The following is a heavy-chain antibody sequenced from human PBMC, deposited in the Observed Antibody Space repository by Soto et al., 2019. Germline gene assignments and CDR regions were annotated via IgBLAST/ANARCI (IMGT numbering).Heavy chain of an antibody. Sequence: PVGSHRHSSTASGLTCIDYYMSWIRQATGKGLEWVSYISSSGSTIYYADSVKGRFTISRDNAKNSLYLQMNSLRAEDTAVYYCARTAQYSYGYQWFGELGSPFFDPWGQGTLLTVSS. V-gene: IGHV3-11*01. CDR3: ARTAQYSYGYQWFGELGSPFFDP. CDR1: GLTCIDYY. CDR2: ISSSGSTI. J-gene: IGHJ5*02. D-gene: IGHD3-10*01.